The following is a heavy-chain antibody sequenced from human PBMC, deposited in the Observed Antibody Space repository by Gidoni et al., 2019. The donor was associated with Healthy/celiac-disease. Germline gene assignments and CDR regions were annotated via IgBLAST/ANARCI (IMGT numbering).Heavy chain of an antibody. CDR3: ARHVGPRGYSGYDYLAFDI. CDR2: IYPGDSDT. V-gene: IGHV5-51*01. J-gene: IGHJ3*02. D-gene: IGHD5-12*01. CDR1: GSSFTSYW. Sequence: EVQLVQSGAAVKKPGESLKLSCKGSGSSFTSYWIGWVRQMPGKGLEWMGIIYPGDSDTRYSPSFQGQVTISADKSISTAYLQWSSLKASDTAMYYCARHVGPRGYSGYDYLAFDIWGQGTMVTVSS.